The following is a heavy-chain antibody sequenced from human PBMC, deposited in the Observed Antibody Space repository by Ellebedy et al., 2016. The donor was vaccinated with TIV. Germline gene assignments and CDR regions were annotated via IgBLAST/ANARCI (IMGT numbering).Heavy chain of an antibody. CDR3: ARGGPGGDNWFFGL. CDR1: DFSLTGSD. D-gene: IGHD3-10*01. CDR2: SGAAGDT. V-gene: IGHV3-13*01. J-gene: IGHJ2*01. Sequence: GESLKISCAASDFSLTGSDLHWVRRPTGKGLEWVSASGAAGDTYYPDSVRGRFTISRESAKNSFYLQMNSLTAGDTAVYYCARGGPGGDNWFFGLWGRGTQVTVSS.